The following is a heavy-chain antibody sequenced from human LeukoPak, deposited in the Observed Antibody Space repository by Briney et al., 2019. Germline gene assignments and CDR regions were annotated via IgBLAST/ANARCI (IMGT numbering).Heavy chain of an antibody. CDR3: ARGSIEQLVPRMGHYFDY. CDR1: GGSFSGYY. CDR2: INHSGST. J-gene: IGHJ4*02. D-gene: IGHD6-6*01. Sequence: SETLSLTCAVYGGSFSGYYWSWIRQPPGKGLEWIGEINHSGSTNYNPSLESRVTISVDTSKNQFSLKLSSVTAADTAVYYCARGSIEQLVPRMGHYFDYWGQGTLVTVSS. V-gene: IGHV4-34*01.